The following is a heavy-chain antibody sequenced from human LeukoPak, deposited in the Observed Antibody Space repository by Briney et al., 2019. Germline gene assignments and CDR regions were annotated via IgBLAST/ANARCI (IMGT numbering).Heavy chain of an antibody. Sequence: GGPLRLSCAASGFTLSSDAMSWVRQAPGKGLEWVSSISGSGGSTYYADSVKGRFTISRDNSKNTLYLQMNSLRAEDTAVYYCAKRTIPAAPFDYWGQGTLVTVSS. J-gene: IGHJ4*02. CDR1: GFTLSSDA. D-gene: IGHD2-2*01. CDR3: AKRTIPAAPFDY. V-gene: IGHV3-23*01. CDR2: ISGSGGST.